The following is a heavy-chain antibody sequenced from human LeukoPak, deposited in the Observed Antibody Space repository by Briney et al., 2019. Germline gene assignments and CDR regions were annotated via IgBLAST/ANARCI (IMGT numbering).Heavy chain of an antibody. CDR1: EYTFTGYY. J-gene: IGHJ3*02. CDR3: ARFDTVAPGRPYDI. V-gene: IGHV1-2*02. Sequence: GASVKVSCKASEYTFTGYYLHWVRQAPGEGLEWMGWINPNSGGTNTAQKFQGRVTMTSDTSVSTAYMELSSLRSDDTAVYYCARFDTVAPGRPYDIWGQGTKVTVSS. D-gene: IGHD5-12*01. CDR2: INPNSGGT.